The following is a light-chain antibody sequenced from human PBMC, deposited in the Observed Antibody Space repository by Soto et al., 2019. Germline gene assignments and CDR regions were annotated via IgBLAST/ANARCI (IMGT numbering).Light chain of an antibody. Sequence: QSVLTQPPSVSWSPGQSVAISCTGTSSDVGSSNGVSWYQQPPGTAPKLMIYDVSNRPSGVPDRFSGSKSGNTASLTISGLQAEDEADYYCSSYTTSSTYVFGTGTKLTVL. CDR2: DVS. CDR1: SSDVGSSNG. V-gene: IGLV2-18*02. CDR3: SSYTTSSTYV. J-gene: IGLJ1*01.